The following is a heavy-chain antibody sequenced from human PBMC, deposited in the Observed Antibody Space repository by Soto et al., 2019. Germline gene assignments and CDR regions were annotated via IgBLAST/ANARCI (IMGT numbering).Heavy chain of an antibody. V-gene: IGHV4-59*02. J-gene: IGHJ6*02. CDR1: GDSVSSYY. CDR2: IYLSGST. Sequence: PSETLSLTYSVSGDSVSSYYWIWIRQPPGKGLEWIGYIYLSGSTSYNPSLKSRVSISLHTSRNQFSLKLSSVTAADTAVYYCARGVLRYYYYGMDVWGQGTTVTVSS. CDR3: ARGVLRYYYYGMDV.